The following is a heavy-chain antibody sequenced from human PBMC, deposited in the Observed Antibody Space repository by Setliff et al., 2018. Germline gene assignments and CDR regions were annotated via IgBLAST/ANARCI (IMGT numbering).Heavy chain of an antibody. CDR1: GFTFGDFA. D-gene: IGHD3-10*01. CDR2: IGGRGIST. CDR3: AKVAMNVNYRGPFDY. Sequence: GGSLRLSCAASGFTFGDFAMTWVRQAPGKGLEWVSGIGGRGISTYYADSVKGRFIISRDNSENTLYLQMNSLRAEDTAIYYCAKVAMNVNYRGPFDYWGQGTLVTVSS. J-gene: IGHJ4*02. V-gene: IGHV3-23*01.